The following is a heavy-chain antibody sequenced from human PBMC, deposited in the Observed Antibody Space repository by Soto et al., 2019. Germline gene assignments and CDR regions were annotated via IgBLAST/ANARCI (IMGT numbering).Heavy chain of an antibody. J-gene: IGHJ4*02. CDR3: ARHERITMVRGVKSPFDY. D-gene: IGHD3-10*01. Sequence: SETLSLTCAVCGGSFSGDYWSWIRQPPVKGLEWIGEINHSGSTNYKTPLKSRVTISVDTSKNQFSLELSSVTAADTAVYYCARHERITMVRGVKSPFDYWGQATLVTVS. CDR2: INHSGST. CDR1: GGSFSGDY. V-gene: IGHV4-34*01.